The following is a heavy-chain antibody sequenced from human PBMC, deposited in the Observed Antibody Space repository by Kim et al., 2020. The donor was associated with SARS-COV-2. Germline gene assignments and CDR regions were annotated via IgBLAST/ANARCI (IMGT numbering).Heavy chain of an antibody. Sequence: SETLSLTCTVSGGSISRYYWSWIRQPPGKGLEWIGYIDYSGSTNYNPSLKSRVTISVDTSKNQFSLKLSSVTAADTALYYGATNSRTALWDFDRWGRGTL. D-gene: IGHD1-1*01. CDR1: GGSISRYY. V-gene: IGHV4-59*13. CDR2: IDYSGST. J-gene: IGHJ2*01. CDR3: ATNSRTALWDFDR.